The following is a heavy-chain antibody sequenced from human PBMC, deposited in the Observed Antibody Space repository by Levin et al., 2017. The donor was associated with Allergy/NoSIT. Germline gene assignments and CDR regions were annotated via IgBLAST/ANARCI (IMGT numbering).Heavy chain of an antibody. J-gene: IGHJ5*02. CDR2: INTYNGRA. V-gene: IGHV1-18*01. CDR1: GFTFTSYG. D-gene: IGHD6-13*01. CDR3: ARAGSSSRSTLFDA. Sequence: GASVKVSCKTSGFTFTSYGITWVRQAPGQGLEWMGYINTYNGRANYAQRFQGRVTMTTDTPTTTAYMQLRRLTSDDTATYFCARAGSSSRSTLFDAWGQGTLVIVS.